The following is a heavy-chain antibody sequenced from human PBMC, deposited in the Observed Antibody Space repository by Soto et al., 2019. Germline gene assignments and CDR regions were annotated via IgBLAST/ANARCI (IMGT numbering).Heavy chain of an antibody. V-gene: IGHV3-23*01. Sequence: EVQLLESGGGLVQPGGYLRLFCAASAFTLSSYSMSWVRQAPGKGLEWVSGISGSGESKYFADSVKVRFTISRVNSKNTLYLQRNSLRADDTAVYYGAKTLGDSGIHYCFCSWGQGTLVTVSS. CDR1: AFTLSSYS. CDR2: ISGSGESK. CDR3: AKTLGDSGIHYCFCS. D-gene: IGHD3-16*01. J-gene: IGHJ4*02.